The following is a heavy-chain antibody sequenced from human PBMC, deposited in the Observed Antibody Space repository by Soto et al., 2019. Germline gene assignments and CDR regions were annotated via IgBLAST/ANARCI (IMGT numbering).Heavy chain of an antibody. D-gene: IGHD3-22*01. CDR1: GFTFSDYY. CDR3: ARGWAYYDSSGYLGWFDP. V-gene: IGHV3-11*01. CDR2: ISSSGSTI. Sequence: GGSLRLSCAASGFTFSDYYMSWIRQAPGKGLEWVSYISSSGSTIYYSVSMKGRCTISRDNAKNSLYLQRNSLRAEDTAVYYCARGWAYYDSSGYLGWFDPWGQGTLVTVSS. J-gene: IGHJ5*02.